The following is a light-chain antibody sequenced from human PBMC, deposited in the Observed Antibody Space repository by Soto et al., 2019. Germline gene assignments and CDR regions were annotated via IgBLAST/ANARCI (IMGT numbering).Light chain of an antibody. Sequence: DIQMTQSHSTLSASVGDRVTITCRASQSISSWLAWYQQKPGKAPKLLIYKASSLESGVPSRFSGSGSGTEVTLTISSLQPDDFAPYYCQQYNSYSRTFGQGTKVEIK. V-gene: IGKV1-5*03. J-gene: IGKJ1*01. CDR2: KAS. CDR1: QSISSW. CDR3: QQYNSYSRT.